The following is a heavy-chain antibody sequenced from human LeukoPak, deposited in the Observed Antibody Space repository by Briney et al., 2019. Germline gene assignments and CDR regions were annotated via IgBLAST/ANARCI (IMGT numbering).Heavy chain of an antibody. Sequence: GGSLRLSCAASGFTFRSYWMHWVRQAPGKGLEWVANIKLDGSEKNYVDSVKGRFTISRDNTKNSLYLQMNSLRAEDTAVFYCARDQYDTWSRRGNFDSWGQGTLVIVSS. CDR2: IKLDGSEK. V-gene: IGHV3-7*03. CDR1: GFTFRSYW. D-gene: IGHD3-3*01. CDR3: ARDQYDTWSRRGNFDS. J-gene: IGHJ4*02.